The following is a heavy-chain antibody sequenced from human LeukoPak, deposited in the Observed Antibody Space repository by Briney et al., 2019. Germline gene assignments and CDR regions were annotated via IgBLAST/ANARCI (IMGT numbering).Heavy chain of an antibody. Sequence: SGPTLVKPTQTLTLTCTFSGFSRSTSGVGVGWIRQPPGKALEWLALIYWDDDKRYSPSLKNRLTITKDTSKNQVVLKMTNMDPVHTATYYCAHALRYYDSSGYEYYFDYWGQGTLVTVSS. CDR3: AHALRYYDSSGYEYYFDY. J-gene: IGHJ4*02. V-gene: IGHV2-5*02. D-gene: IGHD3-22*01. CDR1: GFSRSTSGVG. CDR2: IYWDDDK.